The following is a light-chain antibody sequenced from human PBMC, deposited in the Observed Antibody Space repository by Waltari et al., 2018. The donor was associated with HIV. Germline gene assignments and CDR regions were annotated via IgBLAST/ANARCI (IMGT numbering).Light chain of an antibody. J-gene: IGLJ2*01. V-gene: IGLV2-14*03. Sequence: QSALTQPASVSGSPRQSITISCPATSRDGGGFNYVSWYQQHPGKAPKLMIYDVSNRPSGVSHRFSGSKSGNTASLTISGLQAEDEADYYCSSYVSRSTLVLFGGGTKLTVL. CDR1: SRDGGGFNY. CDR3: SSYVSRSTLVL. CDR2: DVS.